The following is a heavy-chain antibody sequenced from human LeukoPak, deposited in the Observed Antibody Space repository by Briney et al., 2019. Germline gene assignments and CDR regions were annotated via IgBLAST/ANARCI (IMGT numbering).Heavy chain of an antibody. Sequence: ASVKVSCKASGYTFTGYYMHWVRQAPGQGLEWMGWINPNSGGTNYAQKFQGRVTMTRDTSISTAYMELSRLRSDDTAVYYCASSQTYIVATTTFDYWGQGTLVTVSS. CDR2: INPNSGGT. J-gene: IGHJ4*02. CDR1: GYTFTGYY. D-gene: IGHD5-12*01. V-gene: IGHV1-2*02. CDR3: ASSQTYIVATTTFDY.